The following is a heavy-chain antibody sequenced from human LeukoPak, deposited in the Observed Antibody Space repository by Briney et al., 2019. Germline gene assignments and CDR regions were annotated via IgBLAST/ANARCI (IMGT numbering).Heavy chain of an antibody. CDR1: GFTFSDYA. V-gene: IGHV3-30-3*01. Sequence: GGSLRLSCAASGFTFSDYAMHWVRQAPGKGLEWVAVISYDGNSEYYADSVKGRFTISRDNSKNTLYLQMSSLRGEDTAVYYCAKDHLAGYSYGGYYFDYWGQGTLVTVSS. CDR2: ISYDGNSE. D-gene: IGHD5-18*01. J-gene: IGHJ4*02. CDR3: AKDHLAGYSYGGYYFDY.